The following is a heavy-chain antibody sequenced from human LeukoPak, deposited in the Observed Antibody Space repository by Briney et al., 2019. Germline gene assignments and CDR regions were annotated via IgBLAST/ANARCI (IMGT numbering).Heavy chain of an antibody. CDR1: GFTFNSYS. CDR2: INSDGSST. V-gene: IGHV3-74*01. D-gene: IGHD5-18*01. CDR3: ARGTGYSYGPFDY. Sequence: GGSLRLSCGGSGFTFNSYSLNWVRQAPGKGLVWVSRINSDGSSTHYADSVKGRFTISRNNAKNTLYLQMNSLRAEDTAVYYCARGTGYSYGPFDYCGQETLVTVSS. J-gene: IGHJ4*01.